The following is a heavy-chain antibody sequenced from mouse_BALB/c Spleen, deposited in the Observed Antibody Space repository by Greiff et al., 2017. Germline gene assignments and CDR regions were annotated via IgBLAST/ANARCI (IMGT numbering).Heavy chain of an antibody. CDR2: INSNGGST. CDR3: AREARRGDWYFDV. Sequence: EVKLQESGGGLVQPGGSLKLSCAPSGFTFSSYGMSWVRQTPDKRLELVATINSNGGSTYYPDSVKGRFTISRDNAKNTLYLQMSSLKSEDTAMYYCAREARRGDWYFDVWGAGTTVTVSS. J-gene: IGHJ1*01. V-gene: IGHV5-6-3*01. CDR1: GFTFSSYG.